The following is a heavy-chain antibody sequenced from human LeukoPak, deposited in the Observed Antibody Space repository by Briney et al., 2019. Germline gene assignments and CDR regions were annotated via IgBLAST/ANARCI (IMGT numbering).Heavy chain of an antibody. D-gene: IGHD3-3*01. CDR3: ARDKRAYDFWSGPPIGYGMDV. Sequence: GGSLRLSCAASGFTFSSYSMNWVRQAPGKGLEWVSYISSSSSTIYYADSVKGRFTISRDNAKNSPYLQMNSLRAEDTAVYYCARDKRAYDFWSGPPIGYGMDVWGQGTTVTVSS. J-gene: IGHJ6*02. CDR2: ISSSSSTI. CDR1: GFTFSSYS. V-gene: IGHV3-48*01.